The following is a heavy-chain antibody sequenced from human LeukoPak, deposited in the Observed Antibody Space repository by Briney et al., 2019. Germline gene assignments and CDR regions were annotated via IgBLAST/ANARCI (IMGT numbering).Heavy chain of an antibody. D-gene: IGHD1/OR15-1a*01. CDR1: GFTFSSYA. CDR2: ISYDGINQ. Sequence: PGGSLRLSCATSGFTFSSYAMHWVRQAPGKGLQWVALISYDGINQYYADSVKGRFIISRDNSKNTLYLQLNSLRLEDTAVYYCTLTTFGVVYYFDYWGQGTQVTVSS. CDR3: TLTTFGVVYYFDY. V-gene: IGHV3-30*04. J-gene: IGHJ4*02.